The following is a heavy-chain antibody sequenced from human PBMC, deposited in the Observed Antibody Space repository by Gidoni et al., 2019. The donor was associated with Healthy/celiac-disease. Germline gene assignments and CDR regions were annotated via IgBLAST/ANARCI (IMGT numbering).Heavy chain of an antibody. CDR3: ARGGGVGSPDFDY. Sequence: EVQLVESGGGLVKPGGSLRLSCAASGFTFSSYSMNWVRQAPGKGLEWVSSISSSSSYIYYADSVKGRFTISRDNAKNSLYLKMNSLRAEDTAVYYCARGGGVGSPDFDYWGQGTLVTVSS. D-gene: IGHD3-16*01. CDR2: ISSSSSYI. CDR1: GFTFSSYS. V-gene: IGHV3-21*01. J-gene: IGHJ4*02.